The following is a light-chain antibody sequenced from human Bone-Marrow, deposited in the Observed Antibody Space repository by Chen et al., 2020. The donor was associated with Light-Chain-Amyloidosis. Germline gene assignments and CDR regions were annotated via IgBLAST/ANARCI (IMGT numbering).Light chain of an antibody. CDR1: ERISSW. CDR2: KAS. V-gene: IGKV1-5*03. Sequence: DIQMTQSPSTLSASVGDRFTITCRSSERISSWLAWYQQKPGKAPKLLIYKASDLESGVPSRFSGSGSGTDFTLSSSNLQPDDFAVYYCQQYNTHATWTFGPGTKVEMK. J-gene: IGKJ1*01. CDR3: QQYNTHATWT.